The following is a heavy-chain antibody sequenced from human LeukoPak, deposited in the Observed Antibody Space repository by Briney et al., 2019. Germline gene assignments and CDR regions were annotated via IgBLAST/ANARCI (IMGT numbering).Heavy chain of an antibody. CDR2: ISGSGGST. V-gene: IGHV3-23*01. Sequence: TGGSLRLSCAASGFTFSSYAMSWVRQAPGKGLEWVSAISGSGGSTYYADSVKGRFTISRDNSKNTLYLQMNSLRAEDTAVYYCAKDRLKYAVAGPLDYWGQGTLVTVSS. CDR1: GFTFSSYA. D-gene: IGHD6-19*01. CDR3: AKDRLKYAVAGPLDY. J-gene: IGHJ4*02.